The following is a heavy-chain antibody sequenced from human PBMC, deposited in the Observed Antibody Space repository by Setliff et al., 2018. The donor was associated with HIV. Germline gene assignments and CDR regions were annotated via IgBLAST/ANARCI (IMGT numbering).Heavy chain of an antibody. CDR1: GGSISSTNW. Sequence: SETLSLTCAVSGGSISSTNWWSWVRQPPGKGLEWIGEIYHTGSTNYNPSLKSRVTISVDKSKNQFSLKLSSVTAAATAVDYCARGGGGSWLLYYGMDVWGQGTTVTVSS. CDR3: ARGGGGSWLLYYGMDV. D-gene: IGHD6-13*01. V-gene: IGHV4-4*02. J-gene: IGHJ6*02. CDR2: IYHTGST.